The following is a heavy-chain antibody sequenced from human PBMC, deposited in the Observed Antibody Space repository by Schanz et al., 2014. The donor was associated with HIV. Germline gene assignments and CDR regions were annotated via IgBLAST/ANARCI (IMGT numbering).Heavy chain of an antibody. Sequence: QVQLVQSGAELRKPGSSVKVSCKTSGDPFSSFGINWVRQAPGQGLEWMGGMIPILDAPNYAQKFQGRVFITADESTSTVNMELSSLRSGDTAVYYCARYPRLIDYNTSQGMDVWGQGTTVTVSS. J-gene: IGHJ6*02. CDR3: ARYPRLIDYNTSQGMDV. CDR2: MIPILDAP. V-gene: IGHV1-69*01. CDR1: GDPFSSFG. D-gene: IGHD1-20*01.